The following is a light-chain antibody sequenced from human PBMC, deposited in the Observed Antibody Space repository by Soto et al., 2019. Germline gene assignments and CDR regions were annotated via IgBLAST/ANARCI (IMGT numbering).Light chain of an antibody. CDR3: QQYNNWPYT. J-gene: IGKJ2*01. V-gene: IGKV3D-15*01. Sequence: EIVMTQSPATLSVSPGERATLSCRASQSVSSNLAWYQQKLGQAPRLLISGASTRATGIPARFSGSGSGTEFTLTISSLQSEDFAVYYCQQYNNWPYTFGQGTKLEIK. CDR2: GAS. CDR1: QSVSSN.